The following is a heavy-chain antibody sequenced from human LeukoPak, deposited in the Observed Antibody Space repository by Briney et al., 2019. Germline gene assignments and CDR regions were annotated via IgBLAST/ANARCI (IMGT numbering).Heavy chain of an antibody. CDR2: INHSGST. J-gene: IGHJ1*01. CDR1: GGSYSAYS. CDR3: ARVHYGDYAEYFQH. V-gene: IGHV4-34*01. D-gene: IGHD4-17*01. Sequence: SETLSLTCVVYGGSYSAYSWNWIRQSPGEGLEWIGEINHSGSTNSNPSLKSRVTISVDTSKNQFSLKLSSVTAADTAVYYCARVHYGDYAEYFQHWGQGTLVTVSS.